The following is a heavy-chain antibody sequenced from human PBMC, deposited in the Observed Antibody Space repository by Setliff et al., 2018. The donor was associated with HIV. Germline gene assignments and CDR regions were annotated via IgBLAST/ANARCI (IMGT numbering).Heavy chain of an antibody. CDR2: IIPIFGTA. Sequence: SVKVSCKASGGTFSSYAISWVRQAPGQGLEWMGGIIPIFGTANYAQKFQGRVTITADESTSTAYMELSSLRSEDTAVYYCTSGNLRAGLGYWGQGTLVTVSS. V-gene: IGHV1-69*13. D-gene: IGHD6-19*01. CDR3: TSGNLRAGLGY. CDR1: GGTFSSYA. J-gene: IGHJ4*02.